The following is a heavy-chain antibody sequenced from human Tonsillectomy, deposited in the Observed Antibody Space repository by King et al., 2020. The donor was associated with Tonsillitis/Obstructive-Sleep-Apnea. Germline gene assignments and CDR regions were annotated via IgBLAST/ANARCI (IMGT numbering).Heavy chain of an antibody. D-gene: IGHD2-2*01. CDR1: GGSISSSNW. CDR2: IYHSGST. V-gene: IGHV4-4*02. Sequence: VQLQESGPGLVKPSGTLSLTCAVSGGSISSSNWWSWVRQPPGKGLGWIGEIYHSGSTNYNTSLKSRVTISVNKSKNQFSLKLSSVTAADTAVYYCARVKFEGYCSSTSCLYPFDYWGQGTLVTVSS. J-gene: IGHJ4*02. CDR3: ARVKFEGYCSSTSCLYPFDY.